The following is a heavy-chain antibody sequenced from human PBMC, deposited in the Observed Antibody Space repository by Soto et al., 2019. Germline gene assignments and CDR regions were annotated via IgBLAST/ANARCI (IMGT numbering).Heavy chain of an antibody. J-gene: IGHJ4*02. CDR3: ASSIMITFGGVIVIPRDVDS. CDR2: IYYSGST. V-gene: IGHV4-31*03. CDR1: GGPISRRTYL. Sequence: QVQLQESGPGLVQPSQSLSLTCTVSGGPISRRTYLWSWIRQRPGKGLGWIGYIYYSGSTYYNPSLKSRVTMSADTSKKHFSLRLSSVTAAGSAVYYCASSIMITFGGVIVIPRDVDSWGQGTVVTVSS. D-gene: IGHD3-16*02.